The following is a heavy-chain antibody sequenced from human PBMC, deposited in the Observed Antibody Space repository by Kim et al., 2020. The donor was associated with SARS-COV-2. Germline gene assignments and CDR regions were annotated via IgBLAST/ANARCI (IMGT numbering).Heavy chain of an antibody. J-gene: IGHJ2*01. CDR3: ATRGGSYPYWYFDL. D-gene: IGHD1-26*01. CDR1: GYTLTELS. V-gene: IGHV1-24*01. Sequence: ASVKVSCKVSGYTLTELSMHWVRQAPGKGLEWMGGFDPEDGETIYAQKFQGRVTMTEDTSTDTAYMELSSLRSEDTAVYYCATRGGSYPYWYFDLWGRGTLVTVSS. CDR2: FDPEDGET.